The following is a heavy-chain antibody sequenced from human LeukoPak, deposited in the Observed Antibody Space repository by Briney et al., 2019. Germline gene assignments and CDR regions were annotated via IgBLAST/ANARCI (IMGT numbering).Heavy chain of an antibody. CDR3: TRAAYDGSGFYLY. D-gene: IGHD3-22*01. V-gene: IGHV3-74*01. CDR2: INSDGSVT. J-gene: IGHJ4*02. Sequence: GGSLRLSCAASGFSFSGYWMHWVRHAPGKGLVWVSLINSDGSVTNYADSVKGRFTISRDNAKNTLYLQMNSLRAEDTAVYYCTRAAYDGSGFYLYWGQGTLVTVSS. CDR1: GFSFSGYW.